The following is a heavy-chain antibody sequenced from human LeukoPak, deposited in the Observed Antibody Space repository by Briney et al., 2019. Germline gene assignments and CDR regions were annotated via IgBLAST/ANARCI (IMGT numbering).Heavy chain of an antibody. CDR2: IYHSGSA. J-gene: IGHJ4*02. V-gene: IGHV4-39*01. CDR3: ARHGELANIVANFDY. Sequence: SEILSLTCTVSGASISSSIYYWGWIRQPPGKGLEWIGSIYHSGSAYYNPSLKSRVTISVDTSKNQFSLKLSSVTAADTAVYYCARHGELANIVANFDYWGQGTLVTVSS. CDR1: GASISSSIYY. D-gene: IGHD5-12*01.